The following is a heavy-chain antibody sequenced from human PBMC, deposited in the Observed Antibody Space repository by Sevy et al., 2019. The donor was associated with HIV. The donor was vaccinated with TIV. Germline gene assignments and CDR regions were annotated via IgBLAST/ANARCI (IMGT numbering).Heavy chain of an antibody. V-gene: IGHV3-9*01. D-gene: IGHD3-9*01. CDR2: ISWNSGSI. Sequence: GGSLRLSCAASGFTFDDYAMHWVRQAPGKGLEWVSGISWNSGSIGYADSVKGRFPISRDNAKNSLYLQMNSLRAEDTALYYCAKDLPDDILTGRPGAFDIWGQGTMVTVSS. J-gene: IGHJ3*02. CDR1: GFTFDDYA. CDR3: AKDLPDDILTGRPGAFDI.